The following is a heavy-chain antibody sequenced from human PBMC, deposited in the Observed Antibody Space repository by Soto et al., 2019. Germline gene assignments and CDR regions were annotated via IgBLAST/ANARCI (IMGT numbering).Heavy chain of an antibody. CDR2: IIPIFGTA. D-gene: IGHD6-6*01. Sequence: QVQLVQSGAEVKKPGSSVKVSCKASGGTFSSYAISWVRQAPGQGLEWMGGIIPIFGTANYAQKFQGRVTMTADESTSTAYMELSSLRSEDTAVYYCASGGNGGASSYYYYYYGMDVWGQGTTVTVSS. J-gene: IGHJ6*02. CDR1: GGTFSSYA. CDR3: ASGGNGGASSYYYYYYGMDV. V-gene: IGHV1-69*01.